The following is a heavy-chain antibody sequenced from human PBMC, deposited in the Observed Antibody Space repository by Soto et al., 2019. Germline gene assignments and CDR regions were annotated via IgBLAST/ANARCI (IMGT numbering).Heavy chain of an antibody. CDR1: GTSMTYYY. V-gene: IGHV4-59*01. CDR3: ARSGHTFVGVV. D-gene: IGHD3-16*01. CDR2: LHYDGYA. Sequence: SETLSLTFTVSGTSMTYYYGSGIRQSPGKGLEHIGYLHYDGYANYNPSLKSRVTISMDTSKNQFSLKLRSVTAADTGIYYCARSGHTFVGVVWGQGILVTVSS. J-gene: IGHJ4*02.